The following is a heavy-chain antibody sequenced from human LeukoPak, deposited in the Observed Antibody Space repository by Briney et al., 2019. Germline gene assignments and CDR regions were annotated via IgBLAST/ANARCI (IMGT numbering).Heavy chain of an antibody. CDR3: ATSRGYSGYESSDFDY. V-gene: IGHV1-2*02. Sequence: ASVKVSCEASGYTFTGYYMHWVRQAPGQGLEWMGWINPNSGGTNYAQKFQGRVTMTRDTSISTAYMELSRLRSDDTAVYYCATSRGYSGYESSDFDYWGQGTLVTVSS. CDR2: INPNSGGT. D-gene: IGHD5-12*01. CDR1: GYTFTGYY. J-gene: IGHJ4*02.